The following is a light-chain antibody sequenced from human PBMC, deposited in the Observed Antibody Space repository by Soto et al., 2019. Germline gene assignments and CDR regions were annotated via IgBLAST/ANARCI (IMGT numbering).Light chain of an antibody. Sequence: QSVLTQPASVSGSPGQSITISCTGTSSDVGNYNLVSWYQQHPGKAPKLMIYEGSKRPSGVSNRFSGSKSDNTASLTLSGLQAEDEAHYYCCSYARGSTYVFGTGTKLTVL. V-gene: IGLV2-23*01. CDR2: EGS. CDR1: SSDVGNYNL. CDR3: CSYARGSTYV. J-gene: IGLJ1*01.